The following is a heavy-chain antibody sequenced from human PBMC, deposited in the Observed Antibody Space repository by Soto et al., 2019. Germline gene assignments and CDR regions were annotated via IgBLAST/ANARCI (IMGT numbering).Heavy chain of an antibody. CDR2: ISSSGISI. D-gene: IGHD2-15*01. V-gene: IGHV3-48*02. J-gene: IGHJ4*02. CDR1: GFAFSSHS. CDR3: AKGRVDTAYFDC. Sequence: GGSLRLSCAASGFAFSSHSMYWVRQAPGKGLEWVSYISSSGISIQYADSVKGRFTISRDNARNSLSLQVNSLRDDDTAVYYCAKGRVDTAYFDCWGQGSLVTVSS.